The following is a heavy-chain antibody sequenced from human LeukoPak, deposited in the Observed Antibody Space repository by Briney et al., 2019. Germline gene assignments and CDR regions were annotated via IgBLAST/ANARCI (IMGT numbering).Heavy chain of an antibody. CDR3: ARLGSSGWYRARDAFDI. CDR2: ISTYNGNT. CDR1: GYTFTSYG. J-gene: IGHJ3*02. D-gene: IGHD6-19*01. Sequence: GASVTLSRTSSGYTFTSYGISWVRHAPGQGLGWMGWISTYNGNTNYSQKLQGRVTITTDTSTSTAYMELRSLRSDDTAVYYCARLGSSGWYRARDAFDIWGQGTMVTVSS. V-gene: IGHV1-18*01.